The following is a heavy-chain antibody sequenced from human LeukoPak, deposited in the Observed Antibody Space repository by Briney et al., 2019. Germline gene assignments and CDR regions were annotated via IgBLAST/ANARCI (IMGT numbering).Heavy chain of an antibody. V-gene: IGHV3-48*03. J-gene: IGHJ4*02. CDR1: GFTFSSYE. Sequence: GGSLRLSCAASGFTFSSYEMNWVRQAPGKGLEWISYINGGGTTIYYADSVQGRFTFSRDNAKNSLYLQMNSLRVEDTAVYYCARHVVAVGFDYWGQGTLVTVSS. CDR2: INGGGTTI. D-gene: IGHD3-22*01. CDR3: ARHVVAVGFDY.